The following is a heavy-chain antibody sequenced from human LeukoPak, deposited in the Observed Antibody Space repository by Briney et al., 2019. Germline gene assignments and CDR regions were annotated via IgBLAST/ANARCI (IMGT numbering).Heavy chain of an antibody. CDR2: TYYRSKWYN. CDR3: ARQGYCSGGSCYGVPGFDY. J-gene: IGHJ4*02. Sequence: SQTLSLTCAISGDSVSSNSAAWNWIRQSPSRGLEWLGRTYYRSKWYNDYAVSVKSRITINPDTSKNRFSLQLNSVTPEDTAVYYCARQGYCSGGSCYGVPGFDYWGQGTLVTVSS. D-gene: IGHD2-15*01. CDR1: GDSVSSNSAA. V-gene: IGHV6-1*01.